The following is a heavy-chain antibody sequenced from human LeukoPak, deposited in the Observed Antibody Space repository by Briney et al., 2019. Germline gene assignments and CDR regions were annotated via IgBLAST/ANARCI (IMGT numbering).Heavy chain of an antibody. CDR3: ARDGSARSLAN. Sequence: PGGSLRLSCVASGLTVSSNYMSWVRQAPGKGLEWVSVIDNGGSTYYADSVKGRFTISRDNSKNTLYLQMNSLRAEDTAVYYCARDGSARSLANWGQGTLVSVSS. V-gene: IGHV3-53*01. D-gene: IGHD6-6*01. J-gene: IGHJ4*02. CDR2: IDNGGST. CDR1: GLTVSSNY.